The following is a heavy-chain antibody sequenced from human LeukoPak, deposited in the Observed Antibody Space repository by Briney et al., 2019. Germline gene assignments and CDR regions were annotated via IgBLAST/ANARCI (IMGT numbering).Heavy chain of an antibody. CDR3: AKSEYSSSRGFDP. CDR2: INPNSGGT. V-gene: IGHV1-2*02. D-gene: IGHD6-6*01. J-gene: IGHJ5*02. Sequence: ASVKVSCKASGYTFTGYYMHWVRQAPGQGLEWMGWINPNSGGTNYAQKFQGRVTVTRDTSISTAYMELSRLRSDDTAVYYCAKSEYSSSRGFDPWGQGTLVTVSS. CDR1: GYTFTGYY.